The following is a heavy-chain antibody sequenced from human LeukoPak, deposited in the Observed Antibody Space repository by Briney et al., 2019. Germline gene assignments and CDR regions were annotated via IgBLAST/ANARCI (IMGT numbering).Heavy chain of an antibody. V-gene: IGHV3-23*01. CDR3: AKEGADIVVVPAAENWFDP. Sequence: GGSLRLSCAVSGFTFSSYAMSCVRQAPGEGLECVSAFSGSGGSTYYADSVKGRFTISRHNSKNTLYLQMNSLRAEDTAVYYCAKEGADIVVVPAAENWFDPWGEGTLVTVSS. CDR1: GFTFSSYA. D-gene: IGHD2-2*01. J-gene: IGHJ5*02. CDR2: FSGSGGST.